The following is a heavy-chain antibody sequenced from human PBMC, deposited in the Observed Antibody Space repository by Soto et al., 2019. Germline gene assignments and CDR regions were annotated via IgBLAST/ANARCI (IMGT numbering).Heavy chain of an antibody. V-gene: IGHV3-33*01. CDR3: ARDSYYYDSSGYVSKYYFDY. CDR1: GFTFSSYG. Sequence: GGSLRLSCAASGFTFSSYGMHWVRQAPGKGLEWVAVIWYDGSNKHYADSVKGRFTISRDNSKNTLYLQMNSLRAEDTAVYYCARDSYYYDSSGYVSKYYFDYWGQGTLVTVSS. J-gene: IGHJ4*02. D-gene: IGHD3-22*01. CDR2: IWYDGSNK.